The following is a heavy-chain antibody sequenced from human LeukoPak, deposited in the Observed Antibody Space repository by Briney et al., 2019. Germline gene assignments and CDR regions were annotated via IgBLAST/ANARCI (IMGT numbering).Heavy chain of an antibody. Sequence: SETLSLTCTVSGGSIGSYYWSWIRQPPGKGLEWIGYIYYSGSTNYNPSLKSRVTISVDTSKNQFSLKLSSVTAADTAVYYCARDKGGSHAVFDYWGQGTLVTVSS. CDR2: IYYSGST. CDR1: GGSIGSYY. D-gene: IGHD1-26*01. J-gene: IGHJ4*02. V-gene: IGHV4-59*01. CDR3: ARDKGGSHAVFDY.